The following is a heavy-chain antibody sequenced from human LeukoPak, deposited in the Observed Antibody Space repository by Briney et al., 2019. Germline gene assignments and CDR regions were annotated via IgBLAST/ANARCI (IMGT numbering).Heavy chain of an antibody. V-gene: IGHV4-39*01. D-gene: IGHD2-2*01. CDR1: GGSISSSSYY. CDR3: ARRRRYCSSTSCYNWFDP. Sequence: SETLSLTCTVSGGSISSSSYYWGWIRQPPGKGLVWIGSIYYSGSTYYNPSLKSRVTISVDTSKNQFSLKLSSVTAADTAVYYCARRRRYCSSTSCYNWFDPWGQGTLVTVSS. CDR2: IYYSGST. J-gene: IGHJ5*02.